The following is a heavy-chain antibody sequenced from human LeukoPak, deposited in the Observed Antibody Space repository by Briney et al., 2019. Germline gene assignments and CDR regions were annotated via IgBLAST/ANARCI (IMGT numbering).Heavy chain of an antibody. D-gene: IGHD3-3*01. J-gene: IGHJ6*03. CDR1: GGSISSGSYY. CDR2: IYTSGST. Sequence: SETLSLTCTVSGGSISSGSYYWSWIRQPAGKGLEWIGRIYTSGSTNYNPSLKSRVTISVDTSKNQSSLKLSSVTAADTAVYYCARSPTVFGVVYMDVWGKGTTVTVSS. V-gene: IGHV4-61*02. CDR3: ARSPTVFGVVYMDV.